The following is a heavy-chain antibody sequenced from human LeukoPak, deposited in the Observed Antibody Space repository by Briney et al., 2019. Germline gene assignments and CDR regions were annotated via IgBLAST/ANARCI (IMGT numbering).Heavy chain of an antibody. V-gene: IGHV1-2*02. CDR2: IKTNSGGA. Sequence: ASVKVSCKASGYTFTGYYMHWVRQAPGQGLEWMGWIKTNSGGANYAQKFQGRATMTRDTSINTDYMELSRLRSDDTAVYYCARDGGKVGATGPFDFWGQGTLVNVPS. CDR1: GYTFTGYY. J-gene: IGHJ4*02. CDR3: ARDGGKVGATGPFDF. D-gene: IGHD1-26*01.